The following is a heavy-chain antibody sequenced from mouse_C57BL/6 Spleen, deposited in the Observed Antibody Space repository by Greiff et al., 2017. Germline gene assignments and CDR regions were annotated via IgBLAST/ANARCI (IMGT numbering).Heavy chain of an antibody. CDR1: GYSITSGYY. CDR3: ARDRYDYDGFDY. J-gene: IGHJ2*01. D-gene: IGHD2-4*01. V-gene: IGHV3-6*01. CDR2: ISYDGSN. Sequence: EVQLQESGPGLVKPSQSLSLTCSVTGYSITSGYYWNWIRQFPGNKLEWMGYISYDGSNNYNPSLKNRISITRDTSKNQFFLKLNSVTTEDTATYYCARDRYDYDGFDYWGQGTTLTVSS.